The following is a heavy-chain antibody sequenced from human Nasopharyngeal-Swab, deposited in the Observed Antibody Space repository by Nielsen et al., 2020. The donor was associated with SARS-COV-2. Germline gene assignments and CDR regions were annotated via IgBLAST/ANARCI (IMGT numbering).Heavy chain of an antibody. D-gene: IGHD3-10*01. J-gene: IGHJ4*02. V-gene: IGHV3-48*04. CDR2: IRTSVEAGM. CDR1: GFSFDNFP. CDR3: VRDLYYGFDH. Sequence: GSLPISCEPSGFSFDNFPMNWVRQAPGRGLEWISNIRTSVEAGMFYVDSVKGRFTISRDDAKSSLFLQMNSLRVEDTAVYYCVRDLYYGFDHWGQGTLVTVSS.